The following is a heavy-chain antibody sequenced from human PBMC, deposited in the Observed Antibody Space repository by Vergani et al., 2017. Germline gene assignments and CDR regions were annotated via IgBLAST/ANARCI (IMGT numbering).Heavy chain of an antibody. J-gene: IGHJ4*02. D-gene: IGHD5-24*01. CDR3: ARSPRVMAYYFHS. CDR2: IYWNDNT. V-gene: IGHV2-5*01. Sequence: QITLKESGPTLVKPTQSLTLTCTFSGFSLTTTGLAVGWTRQPPGKALEWLALIYWNDNTHYSPSLETRLTISKDTSKNQVVLKISDVDPADSATYYCARSPRVMAYYFHSWGQGIQVAVSS. CDR1: GFSLTTTGLA.